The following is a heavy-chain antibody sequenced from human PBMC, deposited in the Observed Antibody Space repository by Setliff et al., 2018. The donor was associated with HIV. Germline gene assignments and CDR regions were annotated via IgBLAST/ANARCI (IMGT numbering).Heavy chain of an antibody. CDR1: GFKFDDYG. J-gene: IGHJ4*02. CDR2: INGNGGST. V-gene: IGHV3-20*04. D-gene: IGHD1-26*01. Sequence: GGSLRLSCAASGFKFDDYGMNWVRQAPGKGLEWVSGINGNGGSTGYADSVKGRFTISRDNAKNSLYLEMNTLRAEDTALYYCARDSASPLYSGIYYAISFFVYWGQGSLVTVSS. CDR3: ARDSASPLYSGIYYAISFFVY.